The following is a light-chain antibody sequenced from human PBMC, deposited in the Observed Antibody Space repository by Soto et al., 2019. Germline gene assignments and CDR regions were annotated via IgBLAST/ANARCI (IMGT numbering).Light chain of an antibody. CDR1: QAIGNY. J-gene: IGKJ2*01. Sequence: DIQVTQFPSSLSASVGDRITITCRASQAIGNYLAWYQQKPGKVPKLLIYAASTLQPGVPSRFSGSRSGTDFTLTVSSLQPEDVATYYCLQSFSVPYTFGQGTKLEIK. CDR2: AAS. V-gene: IGKV1-27*01. CDR3: LQSFSVPYT.